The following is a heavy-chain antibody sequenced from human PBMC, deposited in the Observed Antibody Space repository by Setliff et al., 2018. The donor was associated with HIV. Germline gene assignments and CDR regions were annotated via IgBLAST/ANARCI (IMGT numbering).Heavy chain of an antibody. V-gene: IGHV3-23*01. CDR2: ISGSGANP. CDR3: AKDRFSDSSAPGDAFDV. D-gene: IGHD3-22*01. Sequence: GSLRLSCAASGFIFSDYAMTWVRQAPGKGLEWVSAISGSGANPYNSDFVEGRFTVSRDNSKNTLYLQLNSLRAEDTAVYYCAKDRFSDSSAPGDAFDVWGVGTLVTVSS. J-gene: IGHJ3*01. CDR1: GFIFSDYA.